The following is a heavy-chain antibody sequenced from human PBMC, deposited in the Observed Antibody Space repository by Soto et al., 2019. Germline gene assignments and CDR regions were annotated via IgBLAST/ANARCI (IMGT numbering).Heavy chain of an antibody. CDR2: ISAYNGNT. V-gene: IGHV1-18*01. Sequence: ASVKVSCKASGYTFTSYGISWVRQAPGQGLEWMGWISAYNGNTNYAQKLQGRVTMTTDTSTSTAYMELRSLRSDDTAVYYCARVGPNTYYDYNWFDPWGQGTLVIVSS. CDR3: ARVGPNTYYDYNWFDP. J-gene: IGHJ5*02. D-gene: IGHD3-16*01. CDR1: GYTFTSYG.